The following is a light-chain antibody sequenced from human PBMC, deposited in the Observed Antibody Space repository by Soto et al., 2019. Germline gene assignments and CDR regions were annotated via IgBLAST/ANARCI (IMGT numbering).Light chain of an antibody. J-gene: IGKJ1*01. Sequence: DIVMTQSPDSLAVSLGERATINCKSSQTLLDSSNNKASLAWYQQKPGQPPKLLIYWASTRESGVPDRFSGSGSGTDFTLTISRLEPEDFAVYYCQQYGSSPRTFGQGTKVDIK. CDR1: QTLLDSSNNKAS. V-gene: IGKV4-1*01. CDR3: QQYGSSPRT. CDR2: WAS.